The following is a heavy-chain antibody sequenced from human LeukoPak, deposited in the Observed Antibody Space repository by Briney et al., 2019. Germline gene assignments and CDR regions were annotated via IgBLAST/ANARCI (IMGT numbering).Heavy chain of an antibody. D-gene: IGHD3-10*01. CDR3: ARGTTMVRGVLDY. J-gene: IGHJ4*02. V-gene: IGHV4-30-2*01. Sequence: SETLSLTCAVSGDSISSGGYSWNWIRQPPGKGLEWIGYIYHSGSTYYNPSLKSRVTISVDRSKNQFSLKLSSVTAADTAVYYCARGTTMVRGVLDYWGQGTLVTVSS. CDR2: IYHSGST. CDR1: GDSISSGGYS.